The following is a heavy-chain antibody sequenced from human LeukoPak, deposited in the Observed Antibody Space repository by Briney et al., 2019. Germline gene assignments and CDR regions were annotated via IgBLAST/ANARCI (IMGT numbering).Heavy chain of an antibody. D-gene: IGHD4-17*01. V-gene: IGHV4-59*11. CDR1: ADSFSSHY. CDR2: ISYIGST. Sequence: SETLSLTCAVSADSFSSHYWTWIRQPPGKGLEWIGYISYIGSTNYNPSLKSRVTISIDTSKNQFSLKLSSVTAADTAVYYCARDLVTVTKGLDIWGQGTMVSVSS. J-gene: IGHJ3*02. CDR3: ARDLVTVTKGLDI.